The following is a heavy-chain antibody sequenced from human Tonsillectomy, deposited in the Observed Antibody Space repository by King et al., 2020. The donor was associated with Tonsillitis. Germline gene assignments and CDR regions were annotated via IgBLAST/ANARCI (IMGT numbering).Heavy chain of an antibody. D-gene: IGHD4/OR15-4a*01. Sequence: QLQESGPGLVKPSETLSLTCTVSGGSISSSGYYWGWIRQPPGKGLEWIGSIYYSGSTYYNPSLKSRVTIFVDTSKNQFSLKLSSVTAADTAVYYCASVSNYGYCYYGMDVWGQGTTVTVSS. CDR1: GGSISSSGYY. J-gene: IGHJ6*02. V-gene: IGHV4-39*01. CDR2: IYYSGST. CDR3: ASVSNYGYCYYGMDV.